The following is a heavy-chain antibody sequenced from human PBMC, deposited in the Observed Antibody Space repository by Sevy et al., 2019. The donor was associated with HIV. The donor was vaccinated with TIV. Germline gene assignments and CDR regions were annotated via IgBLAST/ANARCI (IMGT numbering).Heavy chain of an antibody. V-gene: IGHV3-30-3*01. Sequence: GGSLRLSCAASGFTFSSYAMHWVRQAPGKGLEWVAVISYDGSNKYYADSVKGRFTISRDNSKNTLYRQMNSLRAEDTAVYYCASSDRQWLVNYFDYWGQGTLVTVSS. D-gene: IGHD6-19*01. CDR2: ISYDGSNK. CDR1: GFTFSSYA. CDR3: ASSDRQWLVNYFDY. J-gene: IGHJ4*02.